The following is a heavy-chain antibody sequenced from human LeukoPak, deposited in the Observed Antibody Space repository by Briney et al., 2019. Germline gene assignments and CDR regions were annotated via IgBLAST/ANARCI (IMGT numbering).Heavy chain of an antibody. V-gene: IGHV4-30-4*01. CDR1: GGSISSNDYY. J-gene: IGHJ3*02. D-gene: IGHD5-18*01. CDR2: IYYSGST. Sequence: SETLSLTCTVSGGSISSNDYYWSWIRQARGKGLEWIGYIYYSGSTFYNPSLKSRVTISVDTSKNQFFLKLTSVTAADTALYYCARDNRYFDIWGQGTVVTVSS. CDR3: ARDNRYFDI.